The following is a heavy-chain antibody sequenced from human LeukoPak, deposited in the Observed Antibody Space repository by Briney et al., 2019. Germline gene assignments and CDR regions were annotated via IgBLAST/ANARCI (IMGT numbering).Heavy chain of an antibody. CDR2: INHSGST. J-gene: IGHJ4*02. Sequence: SETLSLTCAVYGGSFSGYYWSWIRQPPGKGLEWLGEINHSGSTNYNPSLKSRVTISVDTSKNQFSLKLSSVTAADTAVYYCASSPWYSSSWYYFDYWGQGTLVTVSS. CDR1: GGSFSGYY. V-gene: IGHV4-34*01. CDR3: ASSPWYSSSWYYFDY. D-gene: IGHD6-13*01.